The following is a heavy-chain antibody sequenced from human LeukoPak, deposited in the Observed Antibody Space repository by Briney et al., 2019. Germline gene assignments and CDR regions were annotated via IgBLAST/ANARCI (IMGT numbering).Heavy chain of an antibody. CDR1: RGTFSSYA. V-gene: IGHV1-69*05. CDR3: ARDLVYSNYMNWFDP. D-gene: IGHD4-11*01. Sequence: ASVKVSCKASRGTFSSYAISWVRQAPGQGLEWMGRIIPIFGTANYAQKFQGRVTITTDESTSTAYMELSSLRSEDTAVYYCARDLVYSNYMNWFDPWGQGTLVTVSS. J-gene: IGHJ5*02. CDR2: IIPIFGTA.